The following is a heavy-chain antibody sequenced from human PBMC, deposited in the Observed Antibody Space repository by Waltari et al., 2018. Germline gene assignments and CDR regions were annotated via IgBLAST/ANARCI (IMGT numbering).Heavy chain of an antibody. V-gene: IGHV3-7*04. J-gene: IGHJ6*02. CDR3: VRGDV. Sequence: EVQLVESGGGLVQPGGSLRLSCAASGFTFSTYCMGWVRQAPGKGLEWVANIKPDGSDKYYVDSVKGRFTISRDNGKNSLYLQMNSLRAEDTAVYYCVRGDVWGQGTTVTVSS. CDR2: IKPDGSDK. CDR1: GFTFSTYC.